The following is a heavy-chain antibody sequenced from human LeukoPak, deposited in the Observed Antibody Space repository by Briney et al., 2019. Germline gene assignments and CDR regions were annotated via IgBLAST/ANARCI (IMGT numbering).Heavy chain of an antibody. J-gene: IGHJ4*02. Sequence: ESGPALVKPTQTLTLTCTFSGFSLSTSGMRVSWIRQPPGKALEWLARIDWDDDKFYSTSLKTRLTISKDTSKNQVVLTMTNMDPVDTATYYCARTPGYSSGWYYFGYWGQGTLVTASS. D-gene: IGHD6-19*01. V-gene: IGHV2-70*04. CDR2: IDWDDDK. CDR1: GFSLSTSGMR. CDR3: ARTPGYSSGWYYFGY.